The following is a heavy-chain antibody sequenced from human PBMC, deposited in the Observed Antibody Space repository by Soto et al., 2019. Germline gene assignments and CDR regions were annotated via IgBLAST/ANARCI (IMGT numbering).Heavy chain of an antibody. CDR2: IYYSGST. V-gene: IGHV4-31*03. J-gene: IGHJ4*02. Sequence: QVQLQESGPGLVKPSQTLSLTCTVSGGSISSGGYYWSWIRQHPGKGLEWIGYIYYSGSTYYNPSLKSRVTISVETSKNQFSLKLSSVTAAGTAVYYCGRASGSYPKGGFFVDYWGQGTLVTVSS. D-gene: IGHD1-26*01. CDR1: GGSISSGGYY. CDR3: GRASGSYPKGGFFVDY.